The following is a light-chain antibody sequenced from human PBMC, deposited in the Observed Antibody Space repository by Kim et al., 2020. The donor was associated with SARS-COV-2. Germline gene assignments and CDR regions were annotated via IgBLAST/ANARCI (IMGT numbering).Light chain of an antibody. CDR2: AAS. CDR1: RGISNY. J-gene: IGKJ2*01. V-gene: IGKV1-16*02. CDR3: QQYYSYPYT. Sequence: STSGGDRVAITCRASRGISNYLACFQQKPGKAPNSLIYAASSLRSGVPSKFSGSGSGTDLTLYISSLHPEDFATDFCQQYYSYPYTFGQGTKLEIK.